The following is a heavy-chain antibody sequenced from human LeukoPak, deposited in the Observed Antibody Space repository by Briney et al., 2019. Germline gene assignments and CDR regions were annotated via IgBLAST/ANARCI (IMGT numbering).Heavy chain of an antibody. CDR1: VYTFTGYY. CDR2: INPNSGGT. Sequence: ASVKVSCKASVYTFTGYYMHWVRQAPGQGLEWMGWINPNSGGTNYAQKFQGRVTMTRDTSISTAYMELSRLRSDDTAVYYCARYLPPPSYCSSTSCYVPPFDYWGQGTLVTVSS. V-gene: IGHV1-2*02. D-gene: IGHD2-2*01. J-gene: IGHJ4*02. CDR3: ARYLPPPSYCSSTSCYVPPFDY.